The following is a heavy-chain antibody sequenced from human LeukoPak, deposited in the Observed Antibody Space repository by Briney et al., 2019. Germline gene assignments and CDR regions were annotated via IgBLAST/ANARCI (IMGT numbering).Heavy chain of an antibody. CDR2: IYHSGST. J-gene: IGHJ4*02. CDR1: GYSISSGYY. V-gene: IGHV4-38-2*02. CDR3: ARIDWTTDY. Sequence: SETLSLTCTVSGYSISSGYYWGWIRQSPGKGLEWIGSIYHSGSTYYNPSLRSRVTISVDTSKNQFSLKLSSVTAADTAVYYCARIDWTTDYWGQGTLVTVSS. D-gene: IGHD3-9*01.